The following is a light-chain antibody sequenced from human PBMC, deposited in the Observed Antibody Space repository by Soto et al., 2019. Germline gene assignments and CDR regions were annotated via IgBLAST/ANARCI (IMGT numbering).Light chain of an antibody. CDR1: QSVGRN. Sequence: EIVLSQSPATLSLSPGERATLSCRASQSVGRNLAWYQQKPGQAPGLLIYDASKRATGIPARFSASGSGTDFTITISSLEPEDSAVYYCQQWSKGPSLTFGGGTKVDIK. CDR2: DAS. CDR3: QQWSKGPSLT. J-gene: IGKJ4*01. V-gene: IGKV3-11*01.